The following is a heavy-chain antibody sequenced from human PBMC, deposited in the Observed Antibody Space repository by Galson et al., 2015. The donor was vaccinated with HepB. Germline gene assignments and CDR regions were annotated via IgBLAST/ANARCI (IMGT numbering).Heavy chain of an antibody. CDR2: INAGNGNT. CDR3: ARESVVVEGGFYYGMDV. J-gene: IGHJ6*02. V-gene: IGHV1-3*01. CDR1: GYTFTSYA. Sequence: SVKVSCKASGYTFTSYAMHWVRQAPGQRLEWMGWINAGNGNTKYSQKFQGRVTITRDTSASTAYLQWSSLKASDTAMYYCARESVVVEGGFYYGMDVWGQGTTVTVSS. D-gene: IGHD2-15*01.